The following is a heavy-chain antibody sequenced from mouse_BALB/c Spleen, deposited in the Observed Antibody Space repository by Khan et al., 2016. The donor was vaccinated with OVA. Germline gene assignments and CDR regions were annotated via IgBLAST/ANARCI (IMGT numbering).Heavy chain of an antibody. CDR3: ARYNYNGSSHYAMDY. D-gene: IGHD1-1*01. V-gene: IGHV1S41*01. Sequence: DLVKPGASVKLSCKASGYTFTSYWINWIKQRPGKGLECIGRIAPGSGSTYYNEMFKGTATLTVDTSSSTAYIQLSSLSSEDSAVYYCARYNYNGSSHYAMDYWGQGTSVTVSS. CDR1: GYTFTSYW. CDR2: IAPGSGST. J-gene: IGHJ4*01.